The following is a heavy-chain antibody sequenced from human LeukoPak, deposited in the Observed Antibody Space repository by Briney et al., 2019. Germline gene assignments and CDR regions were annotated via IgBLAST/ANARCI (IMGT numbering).Heavy chain of an antibody. CDR1: GFTFSSYW. D-gene: IGHD1-14*01. J-gene: IGHJ6*03. Sequence: GGSLRLSCAASGFTFSSYWMSWVRQAPGKGLEWVANIKQDGSEKYYVDSVKGRFTISRDNAKNSLYLQMNSLRAEDMAVYYCARGPAPNYYYMDVWGKGTTVTISS. CDR2: IKQDGSEK. CDR3: ARGPAPNYYYMDV. V-gene: IGHV3-7*01.